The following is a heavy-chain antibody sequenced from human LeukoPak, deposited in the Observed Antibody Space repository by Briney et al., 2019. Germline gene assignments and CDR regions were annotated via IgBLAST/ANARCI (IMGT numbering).Heavy chain of an antibody. D-gene: IGHD2-2*01. CDR1: GFTFRNYG. V-gene: IGHV3-23*01. Sequence: GGTLRLSCAASGFTFRNYGMSWVRQAPGKGLEWVSAISNSGGNTYYADSVKGRFTISRDNSNNTLYLLMNSLRPEDMAVYYCAKSRLSDTSDSSTGNWFDPWGQGTLVTVSS. CDR3: AKSRLSDTSDSSTGNWFDP. J-gene: IGHJ5*02. CDR2: ISNSGGNT.